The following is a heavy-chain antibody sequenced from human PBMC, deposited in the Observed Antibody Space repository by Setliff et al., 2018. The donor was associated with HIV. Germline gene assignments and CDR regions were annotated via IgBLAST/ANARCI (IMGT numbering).Heavy chain of an antibody. CDR3: SRHPASGFYYSPRLTNWYFDL. CDR2: ISTSGST. Sequence: ETLSLTCIVSGASISTYSWSWSRQSPGKGLECIGYISTSGSTNYNPSLKSRVTISLDTSKNQFSLKLTSVTAADTAVYYCSRHPASGFYYSPRLTNWYFDLWGPGTLVTVSS. D-gene: IGHD3-22*01. J-gene: IGHJ2*01. V-gene: IGHV4-4*09. CDR1: GASISTYS.